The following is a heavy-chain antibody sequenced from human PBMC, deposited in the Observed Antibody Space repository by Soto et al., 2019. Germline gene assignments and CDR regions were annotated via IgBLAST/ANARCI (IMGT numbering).Heavy chain of an antibody. CDR3: AKDWRGEQPIYGMNV. V-gene: IGHV3-30*18. J-gene: IGHJ6*02. D-gene: IGHD1-26*01. CDR1: GFTFSSYG. CDR2: ISYDGDNK. Sequence: GGSXRLSCGASGFTFSSYGMHWVRQAPVRGLEWVAFISYDGDNKQYADSAKGRFTVSRDNSKNTLDLHMNSLRAEDTAVYFWAKDWRGEQPIYGMNVWGPGTTVPVSS.